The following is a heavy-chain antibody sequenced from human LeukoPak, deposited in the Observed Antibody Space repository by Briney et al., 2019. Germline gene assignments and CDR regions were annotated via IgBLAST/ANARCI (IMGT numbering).Heavy chain of an antibody. V-gene: IGHV1-2*02. J-gene: IGHJ4*02. D-gene: IGHD2-15*01. CDR2: INPNSGGT. CDR1: GYTFTGYY. Sequence: GASVKVSCKASGYTFTGYYMHWVRQAPGQGLEWMGWINPNSGGTNYAQKFQGRVTMTRDTSIRTAYMELSRLRSDDTAVYYCARDMASMGSCSGGSCYVPFHWGQGTLVTVSS. CDR3: ARDMASMGSCSGGSCYVPFH.